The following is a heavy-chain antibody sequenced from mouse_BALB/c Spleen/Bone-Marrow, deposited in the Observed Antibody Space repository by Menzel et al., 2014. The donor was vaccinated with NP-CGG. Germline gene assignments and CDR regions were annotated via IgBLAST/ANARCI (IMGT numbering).Heavy chain of an antibody. CDR1: GYTFTDYW. D-gene: IGHD2-4*01. CDR3: ARTGYDYYFDY. Sequence: VQLVESGAELVMPGASVKMSCKASGYTFTDYWMHWVKQRPGQGLEWIGAIDTSDSYTSYNQKFKGKATLTVDESSSTAYMQLGSLTSEDSAVYYCARTGYDYYFDYWGQGTTLTVSS. J-gene: IGHJ2*01. V-gene: IGHV1-69*01. CDR2: IDTSDSYT.